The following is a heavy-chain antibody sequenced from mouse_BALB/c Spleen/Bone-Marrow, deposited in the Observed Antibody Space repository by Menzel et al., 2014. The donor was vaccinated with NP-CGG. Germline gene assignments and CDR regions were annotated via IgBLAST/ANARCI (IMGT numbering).Heavy chain of an antibody. Sequence: DVMLVESGGGLVQPGGSLKLSCAASGFTFSNYGMSWVRQTPDKRLELVATINGNGGSTYYPDSVKGRFTISRDTAKNTLYLQMSSLKSDETAMYYCVRGNYGNYVDYFDFWGQGTTLTVSS. CDR1: GFTFSNYG. CDR2: INGNGGST. J-gene: IGHJ2*01. CDR3: VRGNYGNYVDYFDF. D-gene: IGHD2-1*01. V-gene: IGHV5-6-3*01.